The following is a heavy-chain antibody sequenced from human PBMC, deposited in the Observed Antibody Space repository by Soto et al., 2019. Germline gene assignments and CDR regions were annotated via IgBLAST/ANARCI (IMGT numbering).Heavy chain of an antibody. CDR3: ATPPQRECSGGSCFYYYYGMDV. V-gene: IGHV1-69*13. Sequence: SVKVSCKASGGTFSSYAISWVRQAPGQGLEWMGGIIPIFGTANYAQKFQGRVTITADESTSTAYMELSSLRSEDTAVYYCATPPQRECSGGSCFYYYYGMDVWGQGTTVTVSS. J-gene: IGHJ6*02. CDR2: IIPIFGTA. CDR1: GGTFSSYA. D-gene: IGHD2-15*01.